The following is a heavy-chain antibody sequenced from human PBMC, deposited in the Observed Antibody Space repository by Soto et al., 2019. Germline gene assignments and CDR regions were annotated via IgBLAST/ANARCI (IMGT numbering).Heavy chain of an antibody. D-gene: IGHD2-2*01. CDR2: IYSGGST. CDR1: WFTVSSNY. CDR3: ARDRLGIVVVPAATQYYYYYYGMDV. J-gene: IGHJ6*02. Sequence: PGGSLRLSCAASWFTVSSNYMSWVLQAPGKGLEWVSVIYSGGSTYYADSVKGRFTISRDNSKNTLYLQMNSLRAEDTAVYYCARDRLGIVVVPAATQYYYYYYGMDVWGQGTTVTVSS. V-gene: IGHV3-53*01.